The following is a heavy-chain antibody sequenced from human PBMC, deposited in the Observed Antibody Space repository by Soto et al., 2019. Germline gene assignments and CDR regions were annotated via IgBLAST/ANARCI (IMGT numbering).Heavy chain of an antibody. CDR3: ARAHLGGEQWLVPN. CDR2: INHSGST. J-gene: IGHJ4*02. Sequence: SETLSLTCAVYGGSFIGYYWSWIRQPPWKGLEWIGEINHSGSTNYNPSLKSRVTISVDTSKNQFSLKLSSVTAADTAVYYCARAHLGGEQWLVPNWGQGTLVTVSS. V-gene: IGHV4-34*01. CDR1: GGSFIGYY. D-gene: IGHD6-19*01.